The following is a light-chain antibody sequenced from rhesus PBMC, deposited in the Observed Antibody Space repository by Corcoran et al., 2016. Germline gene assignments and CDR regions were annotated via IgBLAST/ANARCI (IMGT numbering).Light chain of an antibody. CDR3: QHGYGTPYS. V-gene: IGKV1-74*01. Sequence: DIQMTQSPSSLSASVGDRVTITCRASENVNKYLNWYQQKPGKAPKLLLHKASTLQSGVPSRFSGNGSWTDYTFTISSLQPEDVATYYCQHGYGTPYSFGQGTKVEIK. J-gene: IGKJ2*01. CDR1: ENVNKY. CDR2: KAS.